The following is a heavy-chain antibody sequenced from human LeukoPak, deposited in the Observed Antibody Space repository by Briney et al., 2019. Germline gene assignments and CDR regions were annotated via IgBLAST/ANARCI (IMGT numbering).Heavy chain of an antibody. CDR2: VNPKSGAK. J-gene: IGHJ5*02. D-gene: IGHD4/OR15-4a*01. V-gene: IGHV1-2*02. Sequence: ASVKVSCKTSGYTFTDYYLHWLRQAPGQGLEWMGWVNPKSGAKNYAQRFQGRVTMTWQTSISTGNMELSSLRSDDTAVYYCARAHEYGWFDPWGQGTLVTVSS. CDR1: GYTFTDYY. CDR3: ARAHEYGWFDP.